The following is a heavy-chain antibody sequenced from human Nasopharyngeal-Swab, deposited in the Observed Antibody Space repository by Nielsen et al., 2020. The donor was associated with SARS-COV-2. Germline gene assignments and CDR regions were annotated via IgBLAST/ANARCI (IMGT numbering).Heavy chain of an antibody. V-gene: IGHV3-30-3*02. CDR3: AKHIGDV. CDR2: ISYDGSNK. J-gene: IGHJ6*04. Sequence: WIRQPPGKGLEWVAVISYDGSNKYYADSVKGRFTISRDNSKNTLYLQMNSLGAEDTAVYYCAKHIGDVWGKGTTVTVSS.